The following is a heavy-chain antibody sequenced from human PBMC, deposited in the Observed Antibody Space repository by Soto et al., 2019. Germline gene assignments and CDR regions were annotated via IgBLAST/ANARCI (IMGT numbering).Heavy chain of an antibody. Sequence: VNVSCKPSVCTFSRYAISRVRQAPGQGLEWIGEIYPIVGTANYAQQIQGIITIAADKTTSTAYMELSSLRAEDTAVYCGAREEYSYDMDVWGQGTTVTVSS. J-gene: IGHJ6*02. CDR1: VCTFSRYA. CDR3: AREEYSYDMDV. V-gene: IGHV1-69*10. CDR2: IYPIVGTA.